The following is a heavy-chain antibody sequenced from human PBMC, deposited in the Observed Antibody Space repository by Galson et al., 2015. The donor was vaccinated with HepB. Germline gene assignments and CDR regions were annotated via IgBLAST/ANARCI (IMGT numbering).Heavy chain of an antibody. CDR3: ARIYCSSTSCYDKSGDFDY. D-gene: IGHD2-2*01. CDR2: INHSGST. J-gene: IGHJ4*02. Sequence: ETLSLTCAVYGGSFSGYYWSWIRQPPGKGLEWIGEINHSGSTNYNPSLKSRVTISVDTSKNQFSLKLSSVTAADTAVYYCARIYCSSTSCYDKSGDFDYWGQGTLVTVSS. CDR1: GGSFSGYY. V-gene: IGHV4-34*01.